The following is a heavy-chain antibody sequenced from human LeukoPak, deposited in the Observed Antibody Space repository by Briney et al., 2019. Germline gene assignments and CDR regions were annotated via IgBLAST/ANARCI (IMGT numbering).Heavy chain of an antibody. CDR1: GFTFSSYA. Sequence: GGSLRLSCAASGFTFSSYAMSWVRQAPGKGLEWVSTISGSGGSTYYADSVNGRFTISRDNSKNTLYLQMNSLKTEDTAVYYCAREAVVVVAATPYYYYGMDVWGQGTTDTVSS. J-gene: IGHJ6*02. V-gene: IGHV3-23*01. CDR2: ISGSGGST. CDR3: AREAVVVVAATPYYYYGMDV. D-gene: IGHD2-15*01.